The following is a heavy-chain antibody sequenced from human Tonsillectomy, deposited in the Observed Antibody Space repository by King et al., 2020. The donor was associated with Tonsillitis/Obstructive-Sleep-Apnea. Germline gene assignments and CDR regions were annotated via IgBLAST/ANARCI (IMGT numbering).Heavy chain of an antibody. CDR2: VWYDGSNR. V-gene: IGHV3-33*01. Sequence: VQLVESGGGVVQPGRSLRLSCAASGFSFRSYGMHWVRQAPGKGLEWLAVVWYDGSNRNYADSVKGRFSISRDNSKNTLYLQMNSLRAEDTAVYYCARERGRYCTGGVCYGIENDAFDIWGQGTLVTVSS. CDR1: GFSFRSYG. CDR3: ARERGRYCTGGVCYGIENDAFDI. D-gene: IGHD2-8*02. J-gene: IGHJ3*02.